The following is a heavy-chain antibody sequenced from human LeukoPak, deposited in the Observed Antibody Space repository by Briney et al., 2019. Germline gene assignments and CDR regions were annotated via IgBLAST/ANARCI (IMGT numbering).Heavy chain of an antibody. J-gene: IGHJ4*02. V-gene: IGHV4-34*01. Sequence: PETLSLTCAVYGGSFSGYYWSWIRQPPGKGLEWIGEINHSGSTNYNPSLKSRVTISVDTSKNQFSLKLSSVTAADTAVYYCARWGPYYYGSGSYYNAHFDYWGQGTLVTVSS. D-gene: IGHD3-10*01. CDR2: INHSGST. CDR3: ARWGPYYYGSGSYYNAHFDY. CDR1: GGSFSGYY.